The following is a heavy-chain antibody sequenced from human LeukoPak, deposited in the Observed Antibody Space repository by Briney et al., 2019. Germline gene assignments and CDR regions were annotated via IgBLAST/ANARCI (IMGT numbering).Heavy chain of an antibody. CDR3: ARGKVAGTNNWFDP. V-gene: IGHV4-4*07. D-gene: IGHD6-19*01. CDR1: GGSISSDY. J-gene: IGHJ5*02. CDR2: IYRRGST. Sequence: SETLSLTCTVSGGSISSDYWSWIRQPAGKGLEWIGRIYRRGSTNYNPSLKSRVTISVDTSKNQISLKLSSVTAADTAVYSCARGKVAGTNNWFDPWGQGTLVTVSS.